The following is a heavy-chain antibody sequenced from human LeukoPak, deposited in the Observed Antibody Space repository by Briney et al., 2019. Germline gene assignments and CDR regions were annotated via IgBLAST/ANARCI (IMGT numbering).Heavy chain of an antibody. CDR3: AKDQCRSSWWNLRSCAFDI. D-gene: IGHD6-13*01. CDR2: ISGSGDST. V-gene: IGHV3-23*01. Sequence: GGTLRLSCAASGITFSAYAMSWVRQALGKGLEWVSVISGSGDSTYYADSVKGRFTISRDNSKNTLYLQMNSLKAEDTAVYYCAKDQCRSSWWNLRSCAFDIWGQGTMVTVSS. CDR1: GITFSAYA. J-gene: IGHJ3*02.